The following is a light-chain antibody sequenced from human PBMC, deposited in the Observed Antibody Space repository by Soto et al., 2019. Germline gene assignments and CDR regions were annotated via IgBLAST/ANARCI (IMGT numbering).Light chain of an antibody. CDR1: SSDVGDSKY. CDR3: SSYTSTSTLAYV. Sequence: QSALTQPASVSASPGQSITISCTGTSSDVGDSKYVYWYQQHPGKAPKLTIYEVSNRPSGISNRFSGSKSGTTASLTISGLQAEDEADYYCSSYTSTSTLAYVFGTGTKLTVL. CDR2: EVS. V-gene: IGLV2-14*01. J-gene: IGLJ1*01.